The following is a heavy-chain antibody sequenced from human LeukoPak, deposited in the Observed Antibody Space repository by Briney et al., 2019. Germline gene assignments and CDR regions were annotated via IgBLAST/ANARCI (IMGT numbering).Heavy chain of an antibody. CDR2: VDHGGSGT. D-gene: IGHD1-14*01. CDR3: ITDLG. V-gene: IGHV3-74*01. Sequence: GGSLRLSCATSGFTFTSYWMHWVRHVAGKGLVWLARVDHGGSGTNYADSVKGRFTISRDNAKSTVYLQMSSLRVEDTAVYYCITDLGWGQGTLVTVSS. J-gene: IGHJ4*02. CDR1: GFTFTSYW.